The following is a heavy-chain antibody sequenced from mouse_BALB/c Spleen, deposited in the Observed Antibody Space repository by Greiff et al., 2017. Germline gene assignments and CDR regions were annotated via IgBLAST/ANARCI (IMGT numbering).Heavy chain of an antibody. CDR1: GFTFSSFG. J-gene: IGHJ4*01. CDR2: ISSGSSTI. CDR3: ARRGYGSSPYYYAMDY. Sequence: EVQLVESGGGLVQPGGSRKLSCAASGFTFSSFGMHWVRQAPEKGLEWVAYISSGSSTIYYADTVKGRFTISRDNPKNTLFLQMTSLRSEDTAMYYCARRGYGSSPYYYAMDYWGQGTSVTVSS. V-gene: IGHV5-17*02. D-gene: IGHD1-1*01.